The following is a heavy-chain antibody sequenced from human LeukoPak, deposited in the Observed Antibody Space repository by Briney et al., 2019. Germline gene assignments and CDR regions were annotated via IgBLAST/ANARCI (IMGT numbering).Heavy chain of an antibody. Sequence: SGPTLVKPTQTLTLTCTFSGFSLSTSGVGVGWIRQPPGKALEWLALIYWNDDKRYSPSLKSRLTITKDTTKNQVVLTMTNMDPVDTATYSCAHSPYYYGSGRYFDSWGQGTLVTVSS. CDR1: GFSLSTSGVG. D-gene: IGHD3-10*01. J-gene: IGHJ4*02. V-gene: IGHV2-5*01. CDR3: AHSPYYYGSGRYFDS. CDR2: IYWNDDK.